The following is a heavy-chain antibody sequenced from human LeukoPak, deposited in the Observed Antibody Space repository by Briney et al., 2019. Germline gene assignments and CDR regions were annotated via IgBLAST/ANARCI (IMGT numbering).Heavy chain of an antibody. CDR1: GFTFDDYG. CDR3: ASGFSSSPYFDY. CDR2: ITGSSSYI. J-gene: IGHJ4*02. Sequence: GSLRLSCAASGFTFDDYGMSWVRQAPGKGLEWVSFITGSSSYIYYTDSVKGRFTISRDNAKNSLFLQMNSLRDEDTAVYYCASGFSSSPYFDYWGQGTTVTASS. D-gene: IGHD6-6*01. V-gene: IGHV3-21*01.